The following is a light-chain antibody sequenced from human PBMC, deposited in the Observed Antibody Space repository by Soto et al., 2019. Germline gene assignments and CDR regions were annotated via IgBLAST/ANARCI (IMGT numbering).Light chain of an antibody. J-gene: IGKJ1*01. CDR1: QSVSSSY. CDR3: QQYGSSPLT. CDR2: GAS. Sequence: EIVLTQSPGTLSLSPGERATLSCRASQSVSSSYLAWYQQKPGQAPRLLIYGASSRATGIPDRFSGSGSGTDFTLTISRLEPEDFAVYYCQQYGSSPLTFGHGTKVAIK. V-gene: IGKV3-20*01.